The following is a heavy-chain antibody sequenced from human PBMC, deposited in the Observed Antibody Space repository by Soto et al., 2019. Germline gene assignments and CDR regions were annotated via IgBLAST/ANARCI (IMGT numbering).Heavy chain of an antibody. V-gene: IGHV3-74*01. Sequence: EVQLVESGGGLVQPGGSLRLSCAASGFTFSSYWMHWVRQAPGKGLVWVSRINSDGSSTSYADSVKGRFTIFRDDAKNTLYMQMNSLRAEDTAVYYCARDRSSSWYFTNWFDPWGQGTLVTVSS. J-gene: IGHJ5*02. CDR3: ARDRSSSWYFTNWFDP. CDR2: INSDGSST. D-gene: IGHD6-13*01. CDR1: GFTFSSYW.